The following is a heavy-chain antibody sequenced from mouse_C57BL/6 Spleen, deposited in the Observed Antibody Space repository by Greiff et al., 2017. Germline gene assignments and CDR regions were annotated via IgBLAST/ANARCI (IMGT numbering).Heavy chain of an antibody. D-gene: IGHD1-1*01. CDR3: ARWGYGSRYFEV. V-gene: IGHV1-80*01. CDR1: GYAFSSYW. Sequence: VKLQESGAELVKPGASVKISCKASGYAFSSYWMNWVKQRPGKGLEWIGQIYPGDGDTNYNGKFKGKATLTAYKSSSTAYMQLSSLTSEDSAVYFCARWGYGSRYFEVGGTGTTVTVSS. J-gene: IGHJ1*03. CDR2: IYPGDGDT.